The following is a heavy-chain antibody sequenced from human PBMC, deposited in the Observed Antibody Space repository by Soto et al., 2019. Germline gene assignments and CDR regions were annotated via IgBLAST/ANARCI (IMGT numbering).Heavy chain of an antibody. Sequence: QVQLVESGGGVVQPGRSLRLSCAASGFTFSSYAMHWVRQAPGKGLEWVAVISYDGSNKYYADSVKGRFTISRDNSKNTLCLQMNSLRAEDTAVYYCARDLSGELYYFDYWGQGTLVTVSS. V-gene: IGHV3-30-3*01. CDR3: ARDLSGELYYFDY. D-gene: IGHD3-10*01. J-gene: IGHJ4*02. CDR2: ISYDGSNK. CDR1: GFTFSSYA.